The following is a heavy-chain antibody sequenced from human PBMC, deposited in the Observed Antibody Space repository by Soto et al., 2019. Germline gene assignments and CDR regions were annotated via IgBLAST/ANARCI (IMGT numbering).Heavy chain of an antibody. D-gene: IGHD2-21*02. J-gene: IGHJ2*01. CDR1: GGTFSSYA. CDR2: IIPIFGTA. CDR3: AREDLAYCGGDCSLGPSYFDL. V-gene: IGHV1-69*12. Sequence: QVQLVQSGAEVKKPGSSVKVSCKASGGTFSSYAISWVRQAPGQGLEWMGGIIPIFGTANYAQKFQGRVTITADESTSTAYMELSSRRSEDTAVYYCAREDLAYCGGDCSLGPSYFDLWGRGTLVTVSS.